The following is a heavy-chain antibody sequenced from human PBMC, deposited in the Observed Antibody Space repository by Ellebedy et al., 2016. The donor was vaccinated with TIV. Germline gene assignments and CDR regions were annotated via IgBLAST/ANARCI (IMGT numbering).Heavy chain of an antibody. D-gene: IGHD3-16*01. CDR1: GYTYTSYG. CDR2: ISAYNGDT. CDR3: ARGPLWTRTGDY. J-gene: IGHJ4*02. Sequence: AASVKVSCKASGYTYTSYGISWVRQAPGQGLEWMGWISAYNGDTNHAQKFQGRVTMTTDPSTSTAYMELTSLRSDDPAGYYCARGPLWTRTGDYWGQGTLVTVSS. V-gene: IGHV1-18*04.